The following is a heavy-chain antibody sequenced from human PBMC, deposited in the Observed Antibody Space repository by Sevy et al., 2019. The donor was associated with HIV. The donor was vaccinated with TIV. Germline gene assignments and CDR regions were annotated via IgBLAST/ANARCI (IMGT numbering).Heavy chain of an antibody. CDR2: ISGSDGTT. CDR1: GFTFSDYY. Sequence: GGSLRLSCAASGFTFSDYYMSWIRQAPGKGLEWLSYISGSDGTTYYADSVKGRFTVSRDNAKNSLYLQMNSLRAEDTAVYYCARDPVKDGDLGDYYYFAMDVWGQGTTVTVSS. D-gene: IGHD4-17*01. V-gene: IGHV3-11*01. J-gene: IGHJ6*02. CDR3: ARDPVKDGDLGDYYYFAMDV.